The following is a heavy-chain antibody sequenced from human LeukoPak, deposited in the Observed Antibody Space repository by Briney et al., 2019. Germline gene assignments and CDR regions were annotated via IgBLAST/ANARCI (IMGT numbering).Heavy chain of an antibody. J-gene: IGHJ3*02. CDR2: LYYSGSA. Sequence: SETLSLTCTVSGGSITNNNYYWDWIRQPPGKGLEWIGNLYYSGSAHYNPSLKSRVTISVDTSKNQFSLKLNSVTAADTAVYYCARHTRPGYSGYENASDIWGQGTMVTVSS. V-gene: IGHV4-39*01. CDR1: GGSITNNNYY. D-gene: IGHD5-12*01. CDR3: ARHTRPGYSGYENASDI.